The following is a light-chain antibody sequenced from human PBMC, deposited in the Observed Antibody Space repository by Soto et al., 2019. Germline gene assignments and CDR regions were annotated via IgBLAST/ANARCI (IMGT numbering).Light chain of an antibody. CDR2: EVS. Sequence: QSALTQPRSVSGSPGQSVTISCTGSSSDVGGYSHVSWFQQHPGKAPKLMIYEVSNRPSGVSNRFSGSKSGNTASLTISGLQAEDEADYYCSSYTSSSTAVFGGGTQLTVL. J-gene: IGLJ7*01. V-gene: IGLV2-14*01. CDR3: SSYTSSSTAV. CDR1: SSDVGGYSH.